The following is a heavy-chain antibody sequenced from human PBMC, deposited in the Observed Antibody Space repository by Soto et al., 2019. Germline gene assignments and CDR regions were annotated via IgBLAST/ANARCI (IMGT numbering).Heavy chain of an antibody. Sequence: QVTLKESGPVLVKPTETLTLTCTVSGFSLSNPRVGVGWIRQPPGKAPEWLVHIFSNDEKSYSTSLKSRLTISRDTPRSQLVLTTTNMDPVDTATYYCVRYYDVFTGATYDYWGKGTLVTVSS. V-gene: IGHV2-26*01. CDR1: GFSLSNPRVG. CDR2: IFSNDEK. CDR3: VRYYDVFTGATYDY. J-gene: IGHJ4*02. D-gene: IGHD3-9*01.